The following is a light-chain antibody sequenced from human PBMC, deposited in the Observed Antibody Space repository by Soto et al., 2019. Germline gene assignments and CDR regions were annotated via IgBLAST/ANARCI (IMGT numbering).Light chain of an antibody. CDR1: QSISSY. J-gene: IGKJ2*01. Sequence: DIQMTQYPSSLSASVGDRVTITCRASQSISSYLNWYQQKPGKAPKLLIYAASSLQSGVPSRFSGSGSGTDFTLTISSLQPEDFATYYFQQSYSIPYTLGQGTQLEIK. CDR2: AAS. CDR3: QQSYSIPYT. V-gene: IGKV1-39*01.